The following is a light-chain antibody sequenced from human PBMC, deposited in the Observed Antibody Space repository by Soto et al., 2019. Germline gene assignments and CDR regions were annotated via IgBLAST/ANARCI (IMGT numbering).Light chain of an antibody. V-gene: IGLV1-44*01. J-gene: IGLJ1*01. Sequence: QSVLTQPPSASGTPGQRVTISCSGSSSNIGSNYVYWYQQLPGTAPKLLIYSNNQRPSGVPDRFSGSKSGTSASLAISGLQSEDEADYYCAAWDDSLNGNYVFGTGTKVTVL. CDR1: SSNIGSNY. CDR2: SNN. CDR3: AAWDDSLNGNYV.